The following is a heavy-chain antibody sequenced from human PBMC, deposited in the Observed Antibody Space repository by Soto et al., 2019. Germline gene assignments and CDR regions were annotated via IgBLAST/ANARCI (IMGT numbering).Heavy chain of an antibody. V-gene: IGHV1-18*01. D-gene: IGHD3-22*01. J-gene: IGHJ4*02. CDR3: ARDYPYYYDSSGPIFLDY. Sequence: ASVKVSCKASGYTFTSYGISWVRQAPGQGLEWMGWISAYNGNTNYAQKLQGRVTMTTDTSTSTAYMELRSLRSDDTAVYYCARDYPYYYDSSGPIFLDYWGQGTLVTVSS. CDR1: GYTFTSYG. CDR2: ISAYNGNT.